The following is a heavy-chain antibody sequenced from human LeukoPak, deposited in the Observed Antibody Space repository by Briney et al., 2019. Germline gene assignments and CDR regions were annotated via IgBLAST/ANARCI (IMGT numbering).Heavy chain of an antibody. Sequence: GGSLRLSCAASGFSFISYWMHWVRQAPGKGLEWVSRIDSDGSDTIYGDSVEGRFTVSRDNAKDTVYLQMNSLRAEDTAVYFGARGAFFHAFDIWGQGTVVTVSS. CDR2: IDSDGSDT. CDR1: GFSFISYW. V-gene: IGHV3-74*01. J-gene: IGHJ3*02. CDR3: ARGAFFHAFDI. D-gene: IGHD3-3*01.